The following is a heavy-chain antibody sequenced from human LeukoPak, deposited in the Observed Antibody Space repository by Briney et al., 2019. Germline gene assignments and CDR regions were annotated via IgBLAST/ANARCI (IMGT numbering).Heavy chain of an antibody. J-gene: IGHJ6*03. CDR3: ARDQSITGTTGDYYYMDV. CDR2: ISSSSSYI. V-gene: IGHV3-21*01. Sequence: GGSLRLSCAASGFTFSSYSMNWVRQAPGKGLEWVSSISSSSSYIYYADSVKGRFTISRDNAKNSLYLQMNSLRAEDTAVCYCARDQSITGTTGDYYYMDVWGKGTTVTVSS. D-gene: IGHD1-7*01. CDR1: GFTFSSYS.